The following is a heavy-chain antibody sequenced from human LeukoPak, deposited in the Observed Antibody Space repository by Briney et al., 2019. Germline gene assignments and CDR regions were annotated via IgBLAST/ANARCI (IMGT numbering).Heavy chain of an antibody. V-gene: IGHV3-23*01. J-gene: IGHJ4*02. Sequence: GGSLRLSCAASGLTFSSYAMNWVRQAPGKGLEWVSAISGGGGTTYYADSVKGRFTISRDNSKNTLFLQMNSLRAEDTAVYYCWYSGYASGFDYWGQGTLVTVSS. D-gene: IGHD5-12*01. CDR3: WYSGYASGFDY. CDR1: GLTFSSYA. CDR2: ISGGGGTT.